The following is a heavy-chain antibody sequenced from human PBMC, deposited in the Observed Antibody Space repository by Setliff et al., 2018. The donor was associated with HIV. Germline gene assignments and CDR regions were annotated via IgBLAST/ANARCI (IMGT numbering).Heavy chain of an antibody. J-gene: IGHJ6*03. CDR3: ARVFWYGLPQIYYYMDV. V-gene: IGHV3-74*01. CDR1: GFTFNTYG. CDR2: INSDGSFT. Sequence: PGGSLRLSCAASGFTFNTYGMTWVRQPPGKGLVWVSRINSDGSFTNYADSVKGRFTISRDNAKNSLYLQMNSLRAEDTAVYYCARVFWYGLPQIYYYMDVWGKGTTVTVSS. D-gene: IGHD2-8*02.